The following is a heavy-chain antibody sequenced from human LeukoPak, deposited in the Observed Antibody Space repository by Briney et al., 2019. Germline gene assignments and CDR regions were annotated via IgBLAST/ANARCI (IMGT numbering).Heavy chain of an antibody. J-gene: IGHJ4*02. D-gene: IGHD6-13*01. Sequence: ASETLSLTCTVSGGSISGYYWSWIRQPPGKGLEWIGYIYYSGSTNYNPSLKSRVAISVDTSKNQFSLKLSSVTAADTAVYYCARFREAADYFDYWGQGTLGTVSS. CDR2: IYYSGST. V-gene: IGHV4-59*01. CDR3: ARFREAADYFDY. CDR1: GGSISGYY.